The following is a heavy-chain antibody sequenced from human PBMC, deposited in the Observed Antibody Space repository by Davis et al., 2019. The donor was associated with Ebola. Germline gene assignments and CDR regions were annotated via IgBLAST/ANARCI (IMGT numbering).Heavy chain of an antibody. CDR1: GYSFTSYW. CDR2: IFPGDSDT. CDR3: ARGTNGYNPGGYFDS. D-gene: IGHD5-24*01. J-gene: IGHJ4*02. V-gene: IGHV5-51*01. Sequence: GESLKISCKASGYSFTSYWIVWVRQMPGKGLECMGIIFPGDSDTRYSPSFQGQVTISADKSINTAYLQWSSLKASDTAIYYCARGTNGYNPGGYFDSWGQGTLVTVSS.